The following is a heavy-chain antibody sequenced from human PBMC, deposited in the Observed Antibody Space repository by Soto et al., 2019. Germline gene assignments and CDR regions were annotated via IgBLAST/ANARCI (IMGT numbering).Heavy chain of an antibody. CDR1: GYTFTGYY. V-gene: IGHV1-2*04. D-gene: IGHD5-12*01. CDR2: INPNSGGT. Sequence: ASVKVSCKASGYTFTGYYMHWVRQAPGQGLEWMGWINPNSGGTNYAQKFQGWVTMTRDTSISTAYMELSRLRSDDTAVYYCARGGYSGYDLGYYYYGMDVWGQGTTVTVS. J-gene: IGHJ6*02. CDR3: ARGGYSGYDLGYYYYGMDV.